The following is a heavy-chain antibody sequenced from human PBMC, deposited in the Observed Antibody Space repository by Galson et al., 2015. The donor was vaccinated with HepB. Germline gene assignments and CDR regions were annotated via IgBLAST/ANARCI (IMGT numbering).Heavy chain of an antibody. V-gene: IGHV3-13*04. D-gene: IGHD6-19*01. Sequence: SLRLSCAASGLTFSGSEFHWVRQVIGKGLEWVSAIGTGGDTYYPDSVKGRFTISRENAKNSLYLQMNSLRAGDTAVYYCVREGYSSAWDDWYFDVWGRGTLVTVSS. CDR3: VREGYSSAWDDWYFDV. CDR2: IGTGGDT. J-gene: IGHJ2*01. CDR1: GLTFSGSE.